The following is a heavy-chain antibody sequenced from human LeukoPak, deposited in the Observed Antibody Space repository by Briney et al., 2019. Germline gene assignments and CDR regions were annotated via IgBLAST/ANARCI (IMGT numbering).Heavy chain of an antibody. Sequence: SETLSLTCAVYGGSFSGYYWSWIRQPPGKGLEWMGEINHSGSTNYNPSLESRGTISVDTSKNQFSLKLSSVTAADTAVYYCARGGSSSPWFDPWGQGTLVTVSS. D-gene: IGHD6-13*01. J-gene: IGHJ5*02. CDR1: GGSFSGYY. CDR2: INHSGST. CDR3: ARGGSSSPWFDP. V-gene: IGHV4-34*01.